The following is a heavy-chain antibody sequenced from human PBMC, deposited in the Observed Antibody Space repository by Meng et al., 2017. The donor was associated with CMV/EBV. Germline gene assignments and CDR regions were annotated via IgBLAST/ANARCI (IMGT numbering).Heavy chain of an antibody. CDR2: IKSKTDGGTT. D-gene: IGHD3-9*01. CDR3: TTNVLRYFDWLPPDY. Sequence: GGSLRLSCAASGFTFSSYSMNWVRQAPGKGLEWVGRIKSKTDGGTTDYAAPVKDRFSISRDDSKNTLYLQMNSLKTEDTAVYYCTTNVLRYFDWLPPDYWGQGTLVTVSS. CDR1: GFTFSSYS. V-gene: IGHV3-15*01. J-gene: IGHJ4*02.